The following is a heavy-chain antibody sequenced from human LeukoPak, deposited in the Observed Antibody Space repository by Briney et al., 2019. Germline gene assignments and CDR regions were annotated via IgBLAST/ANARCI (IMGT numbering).Heavy chain of an antibody. D-gene: IGHD3-3*01. CDR3: AREIKSITIFGYFDL. J-gene: IGHJ2*01. Sequence: PSQTLSLTCTVSGGSISSGSYYWSWIRQPAGKGLEWIGRIYTSGSTNYNPSLKSRVTMSVDTSKNQFSLKLSSVTAADTAVYYCAREIKSITIFGYFDLWGRGTLVTVSS. V-gene: IGHV4-61*02. CDR2: IYTSGST. CDR1: GGSISSGSYY.